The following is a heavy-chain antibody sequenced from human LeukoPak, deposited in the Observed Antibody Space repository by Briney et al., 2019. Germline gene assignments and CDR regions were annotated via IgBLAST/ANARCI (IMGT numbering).Heavy chain of an antibody. J-gene: IGHJ6*03. Sequence: SETLSLTCTVSGGSISSSSYYWGWIRQPPGKGLEWIGSIFYSGSTYYNPSLKSRVTVSLDTSKNRLSLKLSSVTAADTAVYYCARLQRELLVTYYYYYMDVWGKGTTVTVSS. D-gene: IGHD1-26*01. V-gene: IGHV4-39*02. CDR1: GGSISSSSYY. CDR2: IFYSGST. CDR3: ARLQRELLVTYYYYYMDV.